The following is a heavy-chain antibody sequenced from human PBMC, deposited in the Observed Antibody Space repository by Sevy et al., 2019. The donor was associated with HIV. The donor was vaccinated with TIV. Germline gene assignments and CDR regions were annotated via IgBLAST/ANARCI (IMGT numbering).Heavy chain of an antibody. CDR1: GFTFSSHG. Sequence: EGSLRLSCAASGFTFSSHGMHWVRQAPGKGLEWVAVISYDGSYKSYGDSVKGRFTISRDDSKNTLYLQMNSLRPEDTAVYYCARDSGYSINWYPAYWGQGTLVTVSS. D-gene: IGHD6-13*01. V-gene: IGHV3-30*03. CDR3: ARDSGYSINWYPAY. CDR2: ISYDGSYK. J-gene: IGHJ4*02.